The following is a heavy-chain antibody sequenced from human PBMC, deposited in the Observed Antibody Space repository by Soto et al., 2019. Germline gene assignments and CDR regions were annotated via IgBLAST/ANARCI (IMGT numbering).Heavy chain of an antibody. Sequence: PGGSLRLSCAASGFTFRDHAMHWVRQAPGKGREWLAIIWNDGSNKFYAGSVQGRFTISRDNSKNTVYLQMNTLSAEDTAVYYCARAIFPDLDIYAMDVCGQGTTVTVYS. CDR1: GFTFRDHA. CDR3: ARAIFPDLDIYAMDV. V-gene: IGHV3-33*01. J-gene: IGHJ6*02. CDR2: IWNDGSNK. D-gene: IGHD3-3*02.